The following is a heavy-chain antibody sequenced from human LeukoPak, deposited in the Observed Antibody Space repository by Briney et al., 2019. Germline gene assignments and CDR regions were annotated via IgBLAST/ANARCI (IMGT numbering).Heavy chain of an antibody. D-gene: IGHD6-13*01. Sequence: GASVSVSCKASACTFTSYGISWVRQAPGQGLEWMGWFSAYNGNTNYAQKLQGRVTMTTDTSTSTAYMELRSLRSDDTAVYYCAIIAAVMPHDAFDIWGQGTMVTVSS. V-gene: IGHV1-18*01. CDR2: FSAYNGNT. CDR1: ACTFTSYG. CDR3: AIIAAVMPHDAFDI. J-gene: IGHJ3*02.